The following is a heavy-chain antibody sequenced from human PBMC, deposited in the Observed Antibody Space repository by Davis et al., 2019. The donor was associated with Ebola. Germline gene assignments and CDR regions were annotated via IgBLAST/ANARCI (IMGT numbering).Heavy chain of an antibody. CDR2: IYPGDSDT. CDR3: ARGYYYYGMDV. J-gene: IGHJ6*02. V-gene: IGHV5-51*01. Sequence: GESLKISCKGSGYTFANYWMGWVRQVPGKGLDWMGIIYPGDSDTRYSPSFQGQVTISADKSISTAYLQWSSLKASDTAMYYCARGYYYYGMDVWGQGTTVTVSS. CDR1: GYTFANYW.